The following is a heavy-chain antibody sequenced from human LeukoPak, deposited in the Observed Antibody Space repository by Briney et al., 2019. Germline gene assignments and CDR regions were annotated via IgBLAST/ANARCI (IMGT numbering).Heavy chain of an antibody. J-gene: IGHJ6*03. V-gene: IGHV4-39*01. D-gene: IGHD3-10*01. CDR1: GGSISSSSYY. CDR2: IYYGGST. Sequence: SETLSLTCTVSGGSISSSSYYWGWIRQPPGKGLEWIGSIYYGGSTYYNPSLKSRVTISVDTSKNQFSLKLSSVTAADTAVYYCARQKLGEITMVRGVIIDYYYYYMDVWGKGTTVTISS. CDR3: ARQKLGEITMVRGVIIDYYYYYMDV.